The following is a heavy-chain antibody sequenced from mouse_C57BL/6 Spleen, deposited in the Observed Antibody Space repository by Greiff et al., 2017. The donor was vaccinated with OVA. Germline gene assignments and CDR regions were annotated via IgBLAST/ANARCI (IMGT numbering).Heavy chain of an antibody. CDR1: GYTFTSYG. V-gene: IGHV1-81*01. Sequence: QVQLKEPGAELARPGASVKLSCKASGYTFTSYGISWVKQRTGRGLEWIGEIYPRSGNTYYNEKFKGKATLTADKSSSTAYMELRSLTSEDSAVYFCARCIQGYAMDDWGQGTSVTVSS. CDR2: IYPRSGNT. CDR3: ARCIQGYAMDD. J-gene: IGHJ4*01.